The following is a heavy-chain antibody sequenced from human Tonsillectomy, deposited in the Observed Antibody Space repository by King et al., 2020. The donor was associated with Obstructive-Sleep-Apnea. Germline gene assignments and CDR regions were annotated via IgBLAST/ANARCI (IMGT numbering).Heavy chain of an antibody. CDR3: ARVGPSQTDY. Sequence: QLQESGPGLVKPSETLSLTCTVSGYSISRDYYWGWIRQPPGKGLEWIATIYHSGSTYYNPSLKSRVTISVDTSKNQFSLRLRSVTAADTAVYYCARVGPSQTDYWGQGTLVTVSS. D-gene: IGHD3-16*01. CDR1: GYSISRDYY. V-gene: IGHV4-38-2*02. CDR2: IYHSGST. J-gene: IGHJ4*02.